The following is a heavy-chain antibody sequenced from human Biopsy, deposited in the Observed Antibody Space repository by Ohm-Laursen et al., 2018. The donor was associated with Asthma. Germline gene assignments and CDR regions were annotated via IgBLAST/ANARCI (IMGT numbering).Heavy chain of an antibody. V-gene: IGHV3-33*01. J-gene: IGHJ4*02. D-gene: IGHD3-3*01. CDR1: GFTFSDHG. CDR3: ARDVMEWYLPAFDF. Sequence: SLRLSCAASGFTFSDHGMHWVRQAPGKGLEWVAVIWYDGGKKDYADSVKGRFSISRDDSKNTLYLQMNSLRPDDTAVYYCARDVMEWYLPAFDFWGQGTLVTVSS. CDR2: IWYDGGKK.